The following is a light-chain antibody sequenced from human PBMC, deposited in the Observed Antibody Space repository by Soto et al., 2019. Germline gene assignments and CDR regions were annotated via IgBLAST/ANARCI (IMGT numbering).Light chain of an antibody. J-gene: IGKJ1*01. CDR3: QQYGISPPWT. CDR1: QSVSSTY. Sequence: EIVLTQSPGTLFLSPGERATLSCRASQSVSSTYLAWFQQKPGQAPRLLIYGASSRATGIPDRFSGSGSGTDFTLTISRLEPEDFAVYYCQQYGISPPWTFGQGTKVEIK. V-gene: IGKV3-20*01. CDR2: GAS.